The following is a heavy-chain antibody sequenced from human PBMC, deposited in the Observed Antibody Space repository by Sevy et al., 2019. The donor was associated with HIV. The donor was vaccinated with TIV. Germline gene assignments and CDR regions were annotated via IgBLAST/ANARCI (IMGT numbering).Heavy chain of an antibody. V-gene: IGHV3-23*01. J-gene: IGHJ4*02. D-gene: IGHD6-13*01. CDR3: AKAPRSGSFYYFDY. CDR1: GFTFSNAW. CDR2: ISGSGGST. Sequence: GGSLRLSCGASGFTFSNAWMTWVRQAPGKGLEWVSAISGSGGSTYYADSVKGRFTISRDNSKNTLYLQMNSLRAEDTAVYYCAKAPRSGSFYYFDYWGQGTLVTVSS.